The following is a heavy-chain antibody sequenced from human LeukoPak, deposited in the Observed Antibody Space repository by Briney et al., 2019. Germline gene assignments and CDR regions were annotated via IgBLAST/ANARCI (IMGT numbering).Heavy chain of an antibody. V-gene: IGHV3-30*04. CDR2: ISTDGSYK. Sequence: PGQSLRLSCAVSGFTFSSFPFHWVRQAPGKGLEWVAAISTDGSYKYHGDSVKGGFTISRDNPMNTLYLQMNGLRPDDTAVYYCARSLIPGRWYFDLWGRGTLVTVSS. CDR3: ARSLIPGRWYFDL. CDR1: GFTFSSFP. J-gene: IGHJ2*01. D-gene: IGHD3-16*01.